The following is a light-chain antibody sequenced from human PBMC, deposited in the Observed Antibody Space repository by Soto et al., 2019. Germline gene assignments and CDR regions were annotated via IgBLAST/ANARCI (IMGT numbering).Light chain of an antibody. CDR1: QGVSTS. CDR3: HHYNYSPFT. V-gene: IGKV1-16*01. J-gene: IGKJ4*01. Sequence: DIQMTQSPSSVSASVGDTVNITCRASQGVSTSLAWFQQKPGKPPTFVIYAASRLQTGVPSRFSGSGSGTHFTLTITNLQPEDFTTYNCHHYNYSPFTLGEGTKVDI. CDR2: AAS.